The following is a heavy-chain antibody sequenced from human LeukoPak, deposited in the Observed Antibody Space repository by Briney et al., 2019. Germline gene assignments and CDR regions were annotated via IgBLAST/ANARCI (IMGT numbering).Heavy chain of an antibody. D-gene: IGHD6-13*01. CDR1: GYTFTGYY. Sequence: ASVKVSCKASGYTFTGYYMHWVRQAPGQGLEWMGWINPNSGGTNYAQKFQGRVTMTRDTSISTAYMELSRLRSDDTAVYYCARDRARKQQLVPGFDYWGQGTLVTVSS. CDR2: INPNSGGT. V-gene: IGHV1-2*02. CDR3: ARDRARKQQLVPGFDY. J-gene: IGHJ4*02.